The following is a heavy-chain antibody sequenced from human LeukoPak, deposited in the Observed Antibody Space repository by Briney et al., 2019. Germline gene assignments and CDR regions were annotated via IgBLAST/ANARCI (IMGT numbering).Heavy chain of an antibody. J-gene: IGHJ6*04. CDR1: GFTFSSYE. Sequence: PGGSLRLSCAAYGFTFSSYEMNWFRQAPGRGREGLLYISSGGSTIYYADSVKGRFTISRYNAKNSLYLQMNSLRAEDTAVYYCAELGIIMIGGVWGKGTTVTISS. CDR2: ISSGGSTI. V-gene: IGHV3-48*03. D-gene: IGHD3-10*02. CDR3: AELGIIMIGGV.